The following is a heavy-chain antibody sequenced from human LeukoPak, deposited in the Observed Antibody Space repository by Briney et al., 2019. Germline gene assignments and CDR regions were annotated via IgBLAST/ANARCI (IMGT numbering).Heavy chain of an antibody. CDR1: GFTFDDYA. J-gene: IGHJ3*01. CDR3: AKDIDDSSGYYPGGECFDV. V-gene: IGHV3-9*01. CDR2: IRWNSGSI. Sequence: PGRSLRLSCAAPGFTFDDYAMHWARQAPGKGLEWVSGIRWNSGSIGYADSVKGRFTISRDKAKNSLYLQMNSLRAEDTALYYCAKDIDDSSGYYPGGECFDVWNQGTMVTVSS. D-gene: IGHD3-22*01.